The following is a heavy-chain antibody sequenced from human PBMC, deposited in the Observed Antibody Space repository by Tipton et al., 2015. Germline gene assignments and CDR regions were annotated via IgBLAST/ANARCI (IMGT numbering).Heavy chain of an antibody. V-gene: IGHV4-61*05. J-gene: IGHJ4*02. CDR3: ARARGRHGGLFDS. CDR1: GGSISSSSYY. Sequence: TLSLTCSVSGGSISSSSYYWGWIRQPPGKGLEWIGYISYTDGAHYNPALKSRVTISVDTSKNQFSLTLNSVAAADTAVYYCARARGRHGGLFDSWGQGILVTVSS. D-gene: IGHD4-23*01. CDR2: ISYTDGA.